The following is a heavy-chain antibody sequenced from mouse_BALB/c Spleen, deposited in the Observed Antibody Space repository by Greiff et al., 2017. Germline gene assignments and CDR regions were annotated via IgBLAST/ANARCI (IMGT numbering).Heavy chain of an antibody. CDR3: ARDAVASDY. CDR2: INSNGGST. CDR1: GFTFSSYG. J-gene: IGHJ2*01. Sequence: EVQLQQSGGGLVQPGGSLKLSCAASGFTFSSYGMSWVRQTPDKRLELVATINSNGGSTYYPDSVKGRFTISRDNAKNTLYLQMSSLKSEDTAMYYCARDAVASDYWGQGTTLTVSS. V-gene: IGHV5-6-3*01. D-gene: IGHD1-1*02.